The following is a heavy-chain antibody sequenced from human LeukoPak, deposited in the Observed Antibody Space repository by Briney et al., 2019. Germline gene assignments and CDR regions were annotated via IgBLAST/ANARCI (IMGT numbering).Heavy chain of an antibody. V-gene: IGHV4-34*01. J-gene: IGHJ4*02. Sequence: PSETLSLTCAVYGGSFSGYFWSWIRQSPGKGLEWIGEINESGRTNFNPSLKSRVTISVDTSKNQVSLKLKSVTAADTAVYYCARWWYCSSTSCYESRDYWGQGTLVTVSS. CDR1: GGSFSGYF. D-gene: IGHD2-2*01. CDR3: ARWWYCSSTSCYESRDY. CDR2: INESGRT.